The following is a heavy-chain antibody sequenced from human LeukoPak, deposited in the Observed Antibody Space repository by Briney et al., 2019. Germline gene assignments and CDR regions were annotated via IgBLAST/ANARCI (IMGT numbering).Heavy chain of an antibody. CDR3: ARRLRYYYYYMDV. Sequence: GGSLRLSXAASGFTFSSYAMSWVRQAPGKGLEWVSAISGSGGSTYYADSVKGRFTISRDNSKNTLYLQMNSLRAEDTAVYYCARRLRYYYYYMDVWGKGTTVTVSS. J-gene: IGHJ6*03. CDR2: ISGSGGST. V-gene: IGHV3-23*01. CDR1: GFTFSSYA.